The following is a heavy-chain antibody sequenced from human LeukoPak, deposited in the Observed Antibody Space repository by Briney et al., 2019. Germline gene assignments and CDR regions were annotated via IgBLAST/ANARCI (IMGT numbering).Heavy chain of an antibody. Sequence: GGSLRLSCAASGFAFSGHSMNWVRQAPGRGLEWVAYIGISSSTIYYADSVRGRFTISRDNVKNSVFLQMNTLRDEDTAVYYCARSGCGSGGGCYNYRNAFDIWGQGTMVTVSS. V-gene: IGHV3-48*02. CDR3: ARSGCGSGGGCYNYRNAFDI. D-gene: IGHD2-15*01. CDR1: GFAFSGHS. CDR2: IGISSSTI. J-gene: IGHJ3*02.